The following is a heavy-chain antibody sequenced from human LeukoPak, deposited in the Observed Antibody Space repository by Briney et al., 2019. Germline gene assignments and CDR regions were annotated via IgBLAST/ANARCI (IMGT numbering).Heavy chain of an antibody. V-gene: IGHV1-24*01. Sequence: ASVKVSCKVSGYTLTELSMYWVRQAPGKGLEWMGGFDPEDGETIYAQKFQGRVTMTEDTSTDTAYMELSSLRSEDTAVYYCATSPRWETIPVYWGQGTLVTVSS. J-gene: IGHJ4*02. D-gene: IGHD1-26*01. CDR3: ATSPRWETIPVY. CDR1: GYTLTELS. CDR2: FDPEDGET.